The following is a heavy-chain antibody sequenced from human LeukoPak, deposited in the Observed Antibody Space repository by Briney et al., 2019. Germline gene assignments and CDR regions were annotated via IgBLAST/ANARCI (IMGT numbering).Heavy chain of an antibody. CDR2: ISAYNGNT. CDR3: ARDQYDYVWGSYRYRIFDY. J-gene: IGHJ4*02. Sequence: GASVKVSCKASGYTFTSYGISWVRQAPGQGLEWMGWISAYNGNTNYAQKLQGRVTMTTDTSTSTVYMELRSLRSDDTAVYYCARDQYDYVWGSYRYRIFDYWGQGTLVTVSS. CDR1: GYTFTSYG. V-gene: IGHV1-18*01. D-gene: IGHD3-16*02.